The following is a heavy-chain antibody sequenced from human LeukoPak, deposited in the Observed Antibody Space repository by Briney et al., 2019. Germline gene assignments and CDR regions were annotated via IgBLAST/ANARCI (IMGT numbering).Heavy chain of an antibody. D-gene: IGHD3-16*01. CDR3: AMGDYYYYGMDV. V-gene: IGHV1-2*02. Sequence: ASVKVSCKASGYTFTGYYMHWVRQAPGQGLEWMGWINPNSGGTNYAQKFQGRVTMTRDTSISTAYMELNRLRSDDTAVYYCAMGDYYYYGMDVWGQGTTVTVSS. J-gene: IGHJ6*02. CDR2: INPNSGGT. CDR1: GYTFTGYY.